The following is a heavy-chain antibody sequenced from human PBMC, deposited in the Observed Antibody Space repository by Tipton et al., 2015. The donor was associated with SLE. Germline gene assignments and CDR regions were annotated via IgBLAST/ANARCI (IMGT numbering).Heavy chain of an antibody. D-gene: IGHD2-2*02. J-gene: IGHJ4*02. CDR1: GFTFSSYG. CDR3: VGDPFSAAIYYFDY. Sequence: SLRLSCAASGFTFSSYGMHWVRQVPDKGLEWVAVIWYDGSNRYYADSVKGRFTISRDNSKNTLYLHMNSLRAGDTAVYYCVGDPFSAAIYYFDYWGQGTLVTVSS. CDR2: IWYDGSNR. V-gene: IGHV3-33*01.